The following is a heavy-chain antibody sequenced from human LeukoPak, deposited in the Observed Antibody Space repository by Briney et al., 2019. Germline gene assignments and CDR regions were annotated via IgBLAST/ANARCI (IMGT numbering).Heavy chain of an antibody. V-gene: IGHV4-34*01. CDR1: GGSFSGYY. D-gene: IGHD3-3*01. J-gene: IGHJ4*02. CDR2: INHSGST. CDR3: ARGPLLEWLSAPFDY. Sequence: KPSETLSLTCAVYGGSFSGYYWSWIRQPPGKGLEWIGEINHSGSTNYNPSLKSRVTISVDTSKNQFSLKLSSVTAADTAVYYCARGPLLEWLSAPFDYWGQGTLVTVSS.